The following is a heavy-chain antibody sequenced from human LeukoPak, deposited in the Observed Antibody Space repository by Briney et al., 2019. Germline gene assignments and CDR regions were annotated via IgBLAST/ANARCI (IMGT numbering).Heavy chain of an antibody. CDR2: LYTSGST. Sequence: GGSLRLSCAASGFTVSGNYMNWVRQAPGKGLEWVSILYTSGSTYYADSVRGRFTISRDNSRNTVYLQMNSLRVEDTAVYYCAIWFGELSGHWGQGTLVTVSS. D-gene: IGHD3-10*01. CDR1: GFTVSGNY. V-gene: IGHV3-53*01. J-gene: IGHJ4*02. CDR3: AIWFGELSGH.